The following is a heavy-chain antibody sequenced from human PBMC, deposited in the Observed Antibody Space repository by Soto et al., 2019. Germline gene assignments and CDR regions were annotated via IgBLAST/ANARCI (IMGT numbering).Heavy chain of an antibody. CDR2: INPNSGGT. D-gene: IGHD6-13*01. Sequence: ASVKVSCKASGYTFTGYYMHWVRQAPGQGLEWMGWINPNSGGTNYAQKFQGRVTMTRDTSISTAYMELSRLRSDDTAVYYCARSSSPNCFDPWRQRTLVTVSS. J-gene: IGHJ5*02. CDR1: GYTFTGYY. CDR3: ARSSSPNCFDP. V-gene: IGHV1-2*02.